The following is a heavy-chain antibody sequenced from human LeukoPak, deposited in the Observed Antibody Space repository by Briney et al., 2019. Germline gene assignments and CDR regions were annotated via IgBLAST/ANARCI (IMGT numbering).Heavy chain of an antibody. CDR1: GYTFTIYG. J-gene: IGHJ6*03. V-gene: IGHV1-2*02. CDR3: AGSTIFGAMDV. CDR2: INPNSGGT. D-gene: IGHD3-3*01. Sequence: ASVKVSFKASGYTFTIYGISWVRQAPGQGLEWMGWINPNSGGTNYAQKFQGRVTMTRDTSISTAYMELSRLRSDDTAVYYCAGSTIFGAMDVWGKGTTVTVSS.